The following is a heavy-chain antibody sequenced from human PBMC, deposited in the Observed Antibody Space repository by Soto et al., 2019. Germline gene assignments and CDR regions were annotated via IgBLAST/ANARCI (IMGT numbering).Heavy chain of an antibody. CDR1: GGTFSSYA. CDR3: ARAISESGYCSGGSCYSYYYYYGMDV. V-gene: IGHV1-69*01. J-gene: IGHJ6*02. CDR2: IIPIFGTA. D-gene: IGHD2-15*01. Sequence: QVQLVQSGAEVKKPGSSVKVSCKASGGTFSSYAISWVRQAPGQGLEWMGGIIPIFGTANYAQKFQGRVTITADESTSTAYTELSSLRSEDTAVYYCARAISESGYCSGGSCYSYYYYYGMDVWGQGTTVTVSS.